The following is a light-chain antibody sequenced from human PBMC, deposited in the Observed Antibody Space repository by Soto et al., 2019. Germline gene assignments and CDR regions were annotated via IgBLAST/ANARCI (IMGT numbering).Light chain of an antibody. CDR1: QSILTY. J-gene: IGKJ4*01. V-gene: IGKV1-39*01. CDR3: QKTFSPDVN. Sequence: DIRLTQSPSSLSAAVGDRVTMTCRASQSILTYLNWLQQKAGKAPEVLIYDASGLRSGVPSRFTGSGSATDFTLTITSLQREDAGTYFCQKTFSPDVNFGGGTKVDIK. CDR2: DAS.